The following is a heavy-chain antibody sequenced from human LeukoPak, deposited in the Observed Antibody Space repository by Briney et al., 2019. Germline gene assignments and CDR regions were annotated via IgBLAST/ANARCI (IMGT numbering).Heavy chain of an antibody. Sequence: SQTLSLTCAISGDSVSSKTAAWNWIRQSPSRGLEWLGRTYYRSKWHNDYAVSVKGRIIINPDTSSNQFSLQLNSVTPEDTAVYYCARSGYFAEYFQYWGQGTLVTVSS. CDR3: ARSGYFAEYFQY. CDR2: TYYRSKWHN. D-gene: IGHD3-22*01. J-gene: IGHJ1*01. V-gene: IGHV6-1*01. CDR1: GDSVSSKTAA.